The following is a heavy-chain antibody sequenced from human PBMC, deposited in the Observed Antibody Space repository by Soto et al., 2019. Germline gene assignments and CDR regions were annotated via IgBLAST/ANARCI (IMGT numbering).Heavy chain of an antibody. Sequence: PETLSLTCAVYGGSFSGHYWSWIRQPPGKRLEWIGEINHSGSTNYNPSLKSRDTISVDTSKNQFSLKLSSVTAADTAVYYCARGKYYSKVYYYYYYMDVWGKGTTVTVSS. CDR2: INHSGST. CDR1: GGSFSGHY. CDR3: ARGKYYSKVYYYYYYMDV. D-gene: IGHD4-4*01. V-gene: IGHV4-34*01. J-gene: IGHJ6*03.